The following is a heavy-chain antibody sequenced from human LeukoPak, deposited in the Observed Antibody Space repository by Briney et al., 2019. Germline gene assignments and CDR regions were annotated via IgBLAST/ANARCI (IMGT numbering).Heavy chain of an antibody. Sequence: SETLSLTCAAYGGSFSGYYWSWIRQPPGKGLEWIGEINHSGSTNYNPSLKSRVTISVDTSKNQFSLKLNSVTATDTAFYYCARFLGSSAMFDYWGQGTLVTVSS. CDR2: INHSGST. CDR1: GGSFSGYY. CDR3: ARFLGSSAMFDY. J-gene: IGHJ4*02. D-gene: IGHD3-3*01. V-gene: IGHV4-34*01.